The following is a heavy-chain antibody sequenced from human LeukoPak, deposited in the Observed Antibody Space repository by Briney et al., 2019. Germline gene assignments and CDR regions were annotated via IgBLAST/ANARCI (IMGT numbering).Heavy chain of an antibody. CDR3: ARASSSWNAFDH. CDR1: GYTFTSYY. CDR2: INPSGGST. V-gene: IGHV1-46*01. D-gene: IGHD6-13*01. J-gene: IGHJ4*02. Sequence: ASVKVSCKASGYTFTSYYMHRVRQAPGQGLEWMGIINPSGGSTSYAQKFQGRVTMTRDTSPSIVNMELSSLRSEDPAVYCCARASSSWNAFDHWGQGTLVTVSS.